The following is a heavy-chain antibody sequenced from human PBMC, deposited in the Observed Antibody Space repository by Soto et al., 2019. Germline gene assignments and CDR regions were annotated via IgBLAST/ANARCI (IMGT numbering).Heavy chain of an antibody. D-gene: IGHD5-12*01. CDR3: AREGSYSAYNFAHGIQLWSFDF. Sequence: WETLSLTCTVSGGSINTFYWSWVRQPAGKGLEWIGRIFSSGSTCFNPSLESRVAMSVDTSKNHFSLNLSSVTAADMAVYYCAREGSYSAYNFAHGIQLWSFDFWGQGALVTVSS. J-gene: IGHJ4*02. CDR2: IFSSGST. V-gene: IGHV4-4*07. CDR1: GGSINTFY.